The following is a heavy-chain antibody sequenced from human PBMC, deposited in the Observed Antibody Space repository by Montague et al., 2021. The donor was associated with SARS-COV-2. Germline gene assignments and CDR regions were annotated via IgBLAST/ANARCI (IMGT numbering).Heavy chain of an antibody. Sequence: SETRSLTCTVSGGSISSSSYYWGWIRQPPGKGLEWIGSIYYSGSTYYNPSLKSRVTISVDTSKNQFSLKLSSVTAADTAVYYCARQMGQSSIFGVVIQYYFDYWGQGTLVTVSS. CDR1: GGSISSSSYY. CDR2: IYYSGST. D-gene: IGHD3-3*01. CDR3: ARQMGQSSIFGVVIQYYFDY. V-gene: IGHV4-39*01. J-gene: IGHJ4*02.